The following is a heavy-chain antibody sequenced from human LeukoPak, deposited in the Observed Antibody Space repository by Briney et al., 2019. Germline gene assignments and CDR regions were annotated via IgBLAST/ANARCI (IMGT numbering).Heavy chain of an antibody. D-gene: IGHD4-23*01. CDR1: GDSISTYH. V-gene: IGHV4-59*08. CDR2: LYDSGRT. Sequence: PSETLSLTCTVSGDSISTYHWHWLRQSPAQGLEWIGLLYDSGRTYYNPSLKSRVTISVDTSKSQFSLKLTSVTAADTAVYYCATLTTVVTAYYFDYWGQGTLVTVSS. CDR3: ATLTTVVTAYYFDY. J-gene: IGHJ4*02.